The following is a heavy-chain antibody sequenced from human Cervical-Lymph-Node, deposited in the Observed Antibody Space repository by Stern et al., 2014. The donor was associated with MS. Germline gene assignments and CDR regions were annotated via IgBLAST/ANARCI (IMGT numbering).Heavy chain of an antibody. CDR2: IYYTGST. J-gene: IGHJ6*02. D-gene: IGHD4-11*01. CDR1: GRSINSYY. V-gene: IGHV4-59*01. Sequence: KESGPGLVKPSETLSLTCTVSGRSINSYYWSWIRQPPGKGLEWIGYIYYTGSTDYNPSLKSRVSMSVDTSKNQFSLKLSSVTAADTAVYYCASSSNYRPFYYSGMDVWGQGTTVTVSS. CDR3: ASSSNYRPFYYSGMDV.